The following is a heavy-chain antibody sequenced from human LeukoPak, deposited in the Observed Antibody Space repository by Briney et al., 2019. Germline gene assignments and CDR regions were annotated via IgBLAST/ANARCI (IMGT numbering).Heavy chain of an antibody. CDR2: IPYDGSNK. Sequence: GGSLRLSCAASGFSFSDFGMHWVRQGPGKGLEWVTLIPYDGSNKYYADSVKGRFTISRDKSKNTLYLQMNSLRPEDTAVYYCAKVRASNNYIWGELDCRGQGTLVTVSS. V-gene: IGHV3-30*02. J-gene: IGHJ4*02. CDR3: AKVRASNNYIWGELDC. CDR1: GFSFSDFG. D-gene: IGHD3-16*01.